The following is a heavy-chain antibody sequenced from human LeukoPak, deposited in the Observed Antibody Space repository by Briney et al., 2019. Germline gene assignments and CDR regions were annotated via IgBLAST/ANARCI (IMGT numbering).Heavy chain of an antibody. J-gene: IGHJ4*02. CDR1: GYILTSYW. Sequence: GESLKLSCKGSGYILTSYWIGWVRQMPGKGLEWVGIIYPGDSDTSYRPSFQGQVTISADKSINTAYLQWSSLDAADTAMYYCAKRAGPARHFDYWGQGTRVTVSS. V-gene: IGHV5-51*01. CDR3: AKRAGPARHFDY. CDR2: IYPGDSDT.